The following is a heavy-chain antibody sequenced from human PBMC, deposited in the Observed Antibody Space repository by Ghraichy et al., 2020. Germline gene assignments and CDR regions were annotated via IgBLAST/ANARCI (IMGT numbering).Heavy chain of an antibody. CDR2: FDPEDGET. Sequence: ASVKVSCKVSGYTLTELSMHWVRQAPGKGLEWMGGFDPEDGETIYAQKLQGRVTMTEDTSTDTAYMELSSLRSEDTAVYYCATSYYYGSGSQNWFDPWGQGTLVTVSS. J-gene: IGHJ5*02. D-gene: IGHD3-10*01. V-gene: IGHV1-24*01. CDR3: ATSYYYGSGSQNWFDP. CDR1: GYTLTELS.